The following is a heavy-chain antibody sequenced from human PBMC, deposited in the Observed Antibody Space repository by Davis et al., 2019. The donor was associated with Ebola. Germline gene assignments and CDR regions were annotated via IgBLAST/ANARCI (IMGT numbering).Heavy chain of an antibody. CDR2: VSHSQRET. D-gene: IGHD3-3*01. CDR3: ARAVFHEVLDY. Sequence: PGGSLSLSCAASGFTFRTYAMHWVRQAPGKGLEWVAVVSHSQRETFYADSVKGRFTISRDNSENTLYLQMNSLTTDDTAVYYCARAVFHEVLDYWGQGTPVTVSS. V-gene: IGHV3-30*04. CDR1: GFTFRTYA. J-gene: IGHJ4*02.